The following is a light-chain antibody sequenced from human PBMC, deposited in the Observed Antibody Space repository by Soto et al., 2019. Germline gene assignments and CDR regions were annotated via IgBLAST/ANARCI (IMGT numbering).Light chain of an antibody. CDR3: QQSYSNPRT. Sequence: DIQMTQSPSSLSTSVGDRVSITCRASQTISNYLNWYQQKPGKAPKLLIYAASSLQSGVPSRFSGSGSGTAFTLTISSLQPEDFATYYCQQSYSNPRTFGQGTKVEMK. V-gene: IGKV1-39*01. CDR2: AAS. CDR1: QTISNY. J-gene: IGKJ1*01.